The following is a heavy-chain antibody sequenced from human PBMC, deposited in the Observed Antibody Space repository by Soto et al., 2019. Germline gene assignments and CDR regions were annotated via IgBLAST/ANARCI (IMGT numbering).Heavy chain of an antibody. CDR1: GFSLTTNGVG. CDR2: INWDDDK. CDR3: AHRVLRTVFGLVTTTAIYFDF. D-gene: IGHD3-3*01. J-gene: IGHJ4*02. Sequence: QITLNESGPTVVRPTETLTLTCRFSGFSLTTNGVGVGWIRQSPGKAPEWLALINWDDDKRYSASLKSRLTITKDTSKNQVVLPVSDLDPTDTATYYCAHRVLRTVFGLVTTTAIYFDFWGQGTPVAVSS. V-gene: IGHV2-5*02.